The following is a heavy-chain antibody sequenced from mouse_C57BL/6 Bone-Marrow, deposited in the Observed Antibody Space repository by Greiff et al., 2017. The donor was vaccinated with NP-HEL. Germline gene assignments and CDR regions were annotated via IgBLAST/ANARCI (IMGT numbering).Heavy chain of an antibody. V-gene: IGHV1-74*01. J-gene: IGHJ1*03. CDR3: AICSSYWYFDV. CDR1: GYTFTSYW. Sequence: QVQRKQSGAELVKPGASVKVSCKASGYTFTSYWMHWVKQRPGQGLEWIGRIHPSDSDTNYNQKFKGKSTLTVDKPSSTAYMQLSSLTSEDYAVNYYAICSSYWYFDVWGTGTTVTVSS. CDR2: IHPSDSDT. D-gene: IGHD1-1*01.